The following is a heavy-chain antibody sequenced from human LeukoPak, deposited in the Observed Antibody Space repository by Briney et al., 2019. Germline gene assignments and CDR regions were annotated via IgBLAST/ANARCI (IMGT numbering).Heavy chain of an antibody. CDR1: GYTFTDNY. V-gene: IGHV1-2*06. J-gene: IGHJ3*01. Sequence: ASVKVSCKASGYTFTDNYIHWVRQAPGQGLEWMGRVNPDSGGINYAQKFQGRVTMTRDTSINTAFVELRRLRSHDTATYYCARAQNYHDRSGYSDDTFDVWGHGTMITVSS. CDR3: ARAQNYHDRSGYSDDTFDV. CDR2: VNPDSGGI. D-gene: IGHD3-22*01.